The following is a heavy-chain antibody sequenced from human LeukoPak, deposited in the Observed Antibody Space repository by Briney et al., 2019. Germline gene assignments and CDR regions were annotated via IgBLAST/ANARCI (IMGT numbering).Heavy chain of an antibody. CDR2: ISGSGDST. V-gene: IGHV3-23*01. D-gene: IGHD3-3*01. CDR3: AKINTIFGVESYYYGMDV. J-gene: IGHJ6*02. CDR1: GFTFSSYG. Sequence: GGSLRLSCAASGFTFSSYGMSWVRQAPGKGLEWVSAISGSGDSTYYADSVKGRFTISRDNSKNTLYLQMNSLRAEDTAVYYCAKINTIFGVESYYYGMDVWGQGTTVTVSS.